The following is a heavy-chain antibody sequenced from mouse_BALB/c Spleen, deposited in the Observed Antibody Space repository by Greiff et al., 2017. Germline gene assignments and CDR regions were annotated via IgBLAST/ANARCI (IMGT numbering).Heavy chain of an antibody. D-gene: IGHD2-3*01. CDR3: ARSHGGYYEASWFAD. Sequence: VQLQQSGAELAKPGASVKMSCKASGYTFTSYWMHWVKQRPGQGLEWIGYINPSTGYTEYNQKFKDKATLTADKSSSTAYMQLSSLTSEDSAVYYCARSHGGYYEASWFADWGQGTLVTVSA. V-gene: IGHV1-7*01. CDR1: GYTFTSYW. J-gene: IGHJ3*01. CDR2: INPSTGYT.